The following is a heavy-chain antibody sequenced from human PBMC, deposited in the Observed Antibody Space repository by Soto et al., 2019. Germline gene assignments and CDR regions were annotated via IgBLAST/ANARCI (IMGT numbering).Heavy chain of an antibody. J-gene: IGHJ4*02. CDR2: IYYSGST. D-gene: IGHD1-26*01. Sequence: SEILSLTCTVSGGSISSNYYYWGWIRQPPGKGLEWIGSIYYSGSTYYNPSLKSRVTISVDTSKNQFSLKLSSVTAADTAVYYCARPSGSYLYYFDSWGQGILVTVSS. CDR3: ARPSGSYLYYFDS. CDR1: GGSISSNYYY. V-gene: IGHV4-39*01.